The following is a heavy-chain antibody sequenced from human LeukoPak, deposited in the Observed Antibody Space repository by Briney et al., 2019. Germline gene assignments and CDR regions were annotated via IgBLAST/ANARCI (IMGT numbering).Heavy chain of an antibody. CDR1: GGSISTYY. J-gene: IGHJ4*02. D-gene: IGHD6-6*01. Sequence: SETLSLTCTVSGGSISTYYWSWIRQPPGKGLEWIGCIYYSGSTNYNPSLKSRVTISVDTSKNQFSLKLSSVTAADTAVYYCARERGGYSSSSRYYFDYWGQGTLVTVSS. CDR3: ARERGGYSSSSRYYFDY. CDR2: IYYSGST. V-gene: IGHV4-59*01.